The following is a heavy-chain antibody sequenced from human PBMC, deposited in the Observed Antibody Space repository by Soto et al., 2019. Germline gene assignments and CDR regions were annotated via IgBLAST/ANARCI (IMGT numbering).Heavy chain of an antibody. CDR3: ANRPIVGAAI. CDR2: IYHSGST. V-gene: IGHV4-4*02. Sequence: QVQLQESGPGLVKPSVNLSLTCGVFGGSISNSKWWTWVRQPPGKGLEWIGEIYHSGSTNYYSSLKSRVSISLDKVNRQFPLKLTSVTAADTAVYYCANRPIVGAAIWGQGTVVTVPS. J-gene: IGHJ4*02. D-gene: IGHD1-26*01. CDR1: GGSISNSKW.